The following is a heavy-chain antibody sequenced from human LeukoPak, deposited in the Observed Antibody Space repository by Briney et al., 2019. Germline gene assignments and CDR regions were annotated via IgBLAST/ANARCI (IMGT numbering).Heavy chain of an antibody. V-gene: IGHV3-7*01. J-gene: IGHJ6*03. CDR1: GFTFSTYW. CDR2: INQDGSEK. Sequence: GGSLRLSCAASGFTFSTYWMSWVRQAPGKGLEWVANINQDGSEKYYVDSVKGRFTISRDNAKNSLYLQMISLRAEDTAVYYCARRGQLLLNYYYYYMDVWGKGTTVTVSS. D-gene: IGHD3-10*01. CDR3: ARRGQLLLNYYYYYMDV.